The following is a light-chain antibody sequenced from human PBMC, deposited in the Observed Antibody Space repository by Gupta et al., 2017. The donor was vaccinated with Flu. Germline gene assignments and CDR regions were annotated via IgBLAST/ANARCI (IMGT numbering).Light chain of an antibody. CDR3: SSDRARSAWV. V-gene: IGLV2-14*01. J-gene: IGLJ3*02. Sequence: QSALTQLASVSRSPCLSITIPCTATNTDIATTDYVSWFHHPPAKAPQFIFANVTYRPSVLYRRFAGEKCSNAASVTIADLDAEEAADYYCSSDRARSAWVFGGGTKLTVL. CDR2: NVT. CDR1: NTDIATTDY.